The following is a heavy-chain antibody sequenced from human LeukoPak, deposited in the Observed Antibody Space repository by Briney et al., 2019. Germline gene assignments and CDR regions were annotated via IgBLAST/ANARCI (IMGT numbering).Heavy chain of an antibody. V-gene: IGHV3-15*01. J-gene: IGHJ4*02. CDR1: GFTFSNAW. CDR3: TATPPYYDSSGYYLYYFDY. CDR2: IKSKTDGGTT. Sequence: GGSLRLSCAASGFTFSNAWMSWVRQAPGKGLEWVDRIKSKTDGGTTDYAAPVKGRFTISRDDSKNTLYLQMNSLKTEDTAVYYCTATPPYYDSSGYYLYYFDYWGQGTLVTVSS. D-gene: IGHD3-22*01.